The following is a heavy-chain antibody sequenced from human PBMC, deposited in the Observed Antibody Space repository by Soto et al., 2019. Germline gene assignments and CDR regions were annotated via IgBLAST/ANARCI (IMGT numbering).Heavy chain of an antibody. V-gene: IGHV3-23*01. CDR3: AGRYCTNGVCYTNYYYYIDV. D-gene: IGHD2-8*01. CDR2: ITTSGGNT. J-gene: IGHJ6*03. Sequence: GGSLRLSCVASGFTFSNYAMSWVRQAPGKGLEWVSTITTSGGNTYYADSVQGRFTISRDNSKNTLYLQMNSLRAEDTAVYYCAGRYCTNGVCYTNYYYYIDVWGKGTTVTVSS. CDR1: GFTFSNYA.